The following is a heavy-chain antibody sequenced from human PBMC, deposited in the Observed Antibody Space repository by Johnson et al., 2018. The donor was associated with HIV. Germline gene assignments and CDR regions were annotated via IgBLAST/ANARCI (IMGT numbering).Heavy chain of an antibody. J-gene: IGHJ3*02. CDR2: IRYDGSKK. D-gene: IGHD7-27*01. Sequence: QVQLVESGGGVAQPGGSLRLSCVASGFTFSSYGMHWVRQAPGKGLEWVAFIRYDGSKKYYADSVKGRFTISRDNSKNTLYLQMNSLRAEDTAVYYCARESRLGPLAHAFDIWGQGTMVTVSS. CDR3: ARESRLGPLAHAFDI. CDR1: GFTFSSYG. V-gene: IGHV3-30*02.